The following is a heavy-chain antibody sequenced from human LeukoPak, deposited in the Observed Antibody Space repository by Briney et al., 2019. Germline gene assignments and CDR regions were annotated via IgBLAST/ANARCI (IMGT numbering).Heavy chain of an antibody. CDR1: GFSFSTHA. Sequence: GGSLRLSCAASGFSFSTHAIHWVRQAPGKGLEWVALISYDGSNKYYADSVKGRFTLSRDNSKNTLYLQMNSLRVEDTAVYYCARDRGVGATRDDTFDTWGQGTMVTVSS. V-gene: IGHV3-30-3*01. D-gene: IGHD1-26*01. J-gene: IGHJ3*02. CDR3: ARDRGVGATRDDTFDT. CDR2: ISYDGSNK.